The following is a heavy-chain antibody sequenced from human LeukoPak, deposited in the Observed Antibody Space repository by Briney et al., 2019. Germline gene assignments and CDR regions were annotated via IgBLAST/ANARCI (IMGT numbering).Heavy chain of an antibody. CDR2: ISGNGATT. D-gene: IGHD1-26*01. Sequence: GGSLRLSCAGSGFIFSDYAMSWVRQTPGRGPQWVSAISGNGATTYYADSVKGRFTVSRDNSKSTLYLHINDLRAEDSAIYYCANFVWEPRAFDLWGQGTMVTVSS. CDR3: ANFVWEPRAFDL. CDR1: GFIFSDYA. V-gene: IGHV3-23*01. J-gene: IGHJ3*01.